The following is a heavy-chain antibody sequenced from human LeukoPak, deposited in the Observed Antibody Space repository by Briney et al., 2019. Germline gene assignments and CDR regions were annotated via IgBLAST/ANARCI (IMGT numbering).Heavy chain of an antibody. CDR3: ARHSITPGTEYAFDI. Sequence: PSETLSLTCTVSGGSISSSSYYWGWIRQPPGKGLEWIGYIYYSGSTNYNPSLKSRVTTSVDTSKNQFSLKLSSVTAADTAVYYCARHSITPGTEYAFDIRGQGTMVTVSS. V-gene: IGHV4-61*05. D-gene: IGHD1-14*01. CDR1: GGSISSSSYY. J-gene: IGHJ3*02. CDR2: IYYSGST.